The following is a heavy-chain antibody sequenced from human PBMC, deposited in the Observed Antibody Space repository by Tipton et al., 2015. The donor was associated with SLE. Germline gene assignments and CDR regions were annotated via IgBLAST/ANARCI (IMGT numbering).Heavy chain of an antibody. J-gene: IGHJ4*02. V-gene: IGHV4-39*07. D-gene: IGHD7-27*01. CDR2: IYYSGST. CDR3: ARGWGPVGSCFDY. CDR1: GGSISSSSYY. Sequence: TLSLTCTVSGGSISSSSYYLGWIRQPPGKGLEWIGSIYYSGSTYYNPSLKSRVTISGDTSKNQFSLKLSSVTAADTAVYYCARGWGPVGSCFDYWGQGTLVTVSS.